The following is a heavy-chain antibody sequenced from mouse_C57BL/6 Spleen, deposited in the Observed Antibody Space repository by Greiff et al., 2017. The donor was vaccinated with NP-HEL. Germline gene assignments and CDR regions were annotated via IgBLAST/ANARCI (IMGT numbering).Heavy chain of an antibody. Sequence: QVQLQQSGPELVRPGASVKISCKAPGYTFTSHWMQWVRQRPGQGLEWIGEIFPGSGSTYYNEKFKGKATLTVDTSSSPAYMQLSSLTYEDSAVYVCARGPKEEAMDYWGQGTSVTVSS. CDR3: ARGPKEEAMDY. J-gene: IGHJ4*01. CDR2: IFPGSGST. CDR1: GYTFTSHW. V-gene: IGHV1-56*01.